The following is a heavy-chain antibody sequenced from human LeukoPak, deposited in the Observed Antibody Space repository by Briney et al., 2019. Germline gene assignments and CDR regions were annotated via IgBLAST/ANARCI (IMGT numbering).Heavy chain of an antibody. CDR2: ISGSGGST. J-gene: IGHJ4*02. V-gene: IGHV3-23*01. Sequence: PGGSLRLSRAASGFTFSSYAMSWVRQAPGKGLEWVSAISGSGGSTYYADSVKGRFTISRDNSKNTLYLQMNSLRAEDTAVYYCAKELTYYYDSSGYLVWGQGTLVTVSS. CDR3: AKELTYYYDSSGYLV. CDR1: GFTFSSYA. D-gene: IGHD3-22*01.